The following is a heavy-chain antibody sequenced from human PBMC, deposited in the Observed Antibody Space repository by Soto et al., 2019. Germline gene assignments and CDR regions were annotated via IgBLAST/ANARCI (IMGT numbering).Heavy chain of an antibody. CDR2: ISYDGNNK. D-gene: IGHD2-15*01. CDR1: GFTFSNYA. Sequence: QVQLVESGGGVVQPGRSLRLSCAASGFTFSNYAMYWVRQAPGKGLEWVAVISYDGNNKYYADSVKGRFTISRDNSKNTLYLQMISLRAEDTAVYYCARAGCDGGTCYTLVGLRDGMDVCGQGTTVTVSS. CDR3: ARAGCDGGTCYTLVGLRDGMDV. J-gene: IGHJ6*02. V-gene: IGHV3-30-3*01.